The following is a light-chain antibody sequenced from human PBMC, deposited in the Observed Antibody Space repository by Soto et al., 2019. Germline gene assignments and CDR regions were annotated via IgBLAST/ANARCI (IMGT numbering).Light chain of an antibody. CDR2: EVS. V-gene: IGLV2-8*01. J-gene: IGLJ2*01. Sequence: QSALTQPPSASGCPGQSVTITCSGTSSDVGEENYVSWYQQHPGKVPKLILYEVSKRPSGVPDRFSGSRSGNTASLTVSGLQAEDEADYYCSSFAGSPVVFGGGTKLTVL. CDR1: SSDVGEENY. CDR3: SSFAGSPVV.